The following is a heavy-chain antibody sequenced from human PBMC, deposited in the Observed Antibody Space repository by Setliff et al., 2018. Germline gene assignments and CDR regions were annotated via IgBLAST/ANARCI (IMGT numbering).Heavy chain of an antibody. V-gene: IGHV5-51*01. CDR3: ARVGPLTDDAFDI. CDR1: GYTFTNYW. D-gene: IGHD1-26*01. CDR2: IYPADSDT. J-gene: IGHJ3*02. Sequence: GESLKLSCKGSGYTFTNYWIAWVRQMPGKGLEYMGIIYPADSDTTYSPSFQGQVTISADKSINTAYLQWSSLKASDTAIYYCARVGPLTDDAFDIWGQGTMVTVSS.